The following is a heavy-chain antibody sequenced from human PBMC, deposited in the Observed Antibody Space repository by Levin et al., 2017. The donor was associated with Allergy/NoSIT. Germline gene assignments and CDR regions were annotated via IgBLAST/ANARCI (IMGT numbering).Heavy chain of an antibody. V-gene: IGHV3-48*03. J-gene: IGHJ4*02. CDR3: AKGRFERSYAHSDD. Sequence: GGSLRLSCAASGFNLKSFEMNWVRQAPGKGPEWVAYISGGSDLIRYRESVKGRFTVSRDNAKNSVYLQMNDLTVEDTALYYCAKGRFERSYAHSDDWGPGTLVTVSS. D-gene: IGHD3-16*01. CDR2: ISGGSDLI. CDR1: GFNLKSFE.